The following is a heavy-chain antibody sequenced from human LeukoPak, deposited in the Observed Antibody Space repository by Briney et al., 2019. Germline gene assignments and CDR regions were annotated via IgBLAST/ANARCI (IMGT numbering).Heavy chain of an antibody. V-gene: IGHV1-2*02. CDR3: ARAHFSAYNGSE. D-gene: IGHD3-10*01. Sequence: ASVKVSCKASGYTFTGYYIHWVRQAPGQGLEWMGCINPNNGDTRNAQNFQRRVTMTRDTSISTAHMELGSLRSEDTAIYYCARAHFSAYNGSEWGQGTLVTVSS. J-gene: IGHJ4*02. CDR1: GYTFTGYY. CDR2: INPNNGDT.